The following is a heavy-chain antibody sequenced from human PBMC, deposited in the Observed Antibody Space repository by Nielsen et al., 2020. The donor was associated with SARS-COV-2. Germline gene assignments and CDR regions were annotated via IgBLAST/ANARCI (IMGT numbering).Heavy chain of an antibody. CDR3: ARVSPMWLTYMDV. Sequence: GESLKISCVASGFMLRNYWMNWVRQAPGKGLEWVANIEEDGSEKFYVDSVKGRFTISRDNAKNSLYLQMNSLRAEDTAVYYCARVSPMWLTYMDVWGQGTTVTVSS. V-gene: IGHV3-7*01. D-gene: IGHD6-19*01. CDR2: IEEDGSEK. J-gene: IGHJ6*02. CDR1: GFMLRNYW.